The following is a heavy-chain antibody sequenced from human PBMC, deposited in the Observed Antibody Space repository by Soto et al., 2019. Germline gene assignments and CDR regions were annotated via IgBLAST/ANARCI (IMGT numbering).Heavy chain of an antibody. CDR1: GGTCGGYG. V-gene: IGHV3-74*01. CDR3: ARMTHVSGNPLGFAP. D-gene: IGHD3-10*01. CDR2: ITSDGSST. Sequence: PGGSLRLSWAASGGTCGGYGVHWVRQTPEKGPVWVSRITSDGSSTNYADSVKGRFTISRDNAKNTLYLQMNSLRAEDTAVYYCARMTHVSGNPLGFAPWGQGTLVPVSP. J-gene: IGHJ5*02.